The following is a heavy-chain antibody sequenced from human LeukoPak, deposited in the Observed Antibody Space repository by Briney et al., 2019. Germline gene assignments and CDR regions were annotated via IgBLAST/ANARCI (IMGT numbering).Heavy chain of an antibody. J-gene: IGHJ4*02. D-gene: IGHD1-7*01. CDR2: IYYSGST. CDR1: GGSISSYY. V-gene: IGHV4-59*01. CDR3: ARSITGTSFDY. Sequence: SETLSLTCTVSGGSISSYYWSWLRQPPGKGLEWIGYIYYSGSTNYNPSLKSRVTISVDTSKNQFSLKLSSVTAADTAVYYCARSITGTSFDYWGQGTLVTVSS.